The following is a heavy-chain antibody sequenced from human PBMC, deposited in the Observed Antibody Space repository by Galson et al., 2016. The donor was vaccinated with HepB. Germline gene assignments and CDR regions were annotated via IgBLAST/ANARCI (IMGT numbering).Heavy chain of an antibody. D-gene: IGHD6-13*01. Sequence: SETLSLTCAVSGGSITSSNWWSWVRQPPGKGLEWIGEIYHNGSTNYNPSLKSRLTISVDKSKNQFSLKLSSVVAADTAVYYCARVLVHDYFDYWGQGTLVTVSS. CDR2: IYHNGST. CDR1: GGSITSSNW. J-gene: IGHJ4*02. CDR3: ARVLVHDYFDY. V-gene: IGHV4-4*02.